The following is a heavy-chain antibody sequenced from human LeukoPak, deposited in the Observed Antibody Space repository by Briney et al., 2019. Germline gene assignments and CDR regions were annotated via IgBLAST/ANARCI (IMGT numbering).Heavy chain of an antibody. J-gene: IGHJ4*02. Sequence: PGRSLRLSCAASGFTFDDYAMHWVRQAPGKGLEWVSGISWNSGSIGYADSVKGRFTISRDNAKNSLYLQMNSLRAEDMALYYCAKDRGSSGPPTIGYFDYWGQGTLVTVSS. CDR2: ISWNSGSI. CDR1: GFTFDDYA. V-gene: IGHV3-9*03. CDR3: AKDRGSSGPPTIGYFDY. D-gene: IGHD6-19*01.